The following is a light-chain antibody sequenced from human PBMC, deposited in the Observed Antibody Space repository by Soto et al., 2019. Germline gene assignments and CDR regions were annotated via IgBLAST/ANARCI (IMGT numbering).Light chain of an antibody. CDR2: DAS. CDR1: ESIGNY. J-gene: IGKJ4*01. V-gene: IGKV3-11*01. Sequence: EVVLTQSPATLSLSPGERATLSCRASESIGNYLAWYQQKLGQAPKLLIYDASHRAIGIPGRFSGDGSGTDFTFTISSLEPEDFAVYYCQWRSDWPPRLTFGGGTKVAIK. CDR3: QWRSDWPPRLT.